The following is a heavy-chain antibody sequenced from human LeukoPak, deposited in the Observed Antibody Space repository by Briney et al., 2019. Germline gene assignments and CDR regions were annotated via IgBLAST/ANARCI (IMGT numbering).Heavy chain of an antibody. CDR3: ARQGSGYSSSFDY. CDR2: IYYSGST. Sequence: PSETLSLTCTVSGGSISSYYWSWIRQPPGKGLEWIGYIYYSGSTNYNPSLKSRVTISVDTSKNQFSLKLSSVTAADTAVYYCARQGSGYSSSFDYWGQGTLVTVSS. CDR1: GGSISSYY. D-gene: IGHD5-18*01. V-gene: IGHV4-59*08. J-gene: IGHJ4*02.